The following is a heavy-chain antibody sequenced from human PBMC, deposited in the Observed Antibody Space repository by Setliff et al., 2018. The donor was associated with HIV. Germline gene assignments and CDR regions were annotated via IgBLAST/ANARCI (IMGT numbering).Heavy chain of an antibody. D-gene: IGHD2-2*01. V-gene: IGHV4-39*07. J-gene: IGHJ3*01. CDR2: VYYTGSI. CDR1: GGSVGSSSYY. CDR3: ARDDSIVLVPAIMRGDGFDF. Sequence: SQTLSLTCTVSGGSVGSSSYYWAWIRQPPGKGLEWIGSVYYTGSIKYNPSLESRVTISIDTSENQFSLRLTSVTAADTAVYYCARDDSIVLVPAIMRGDGFDFWGQGTMVTVSS.